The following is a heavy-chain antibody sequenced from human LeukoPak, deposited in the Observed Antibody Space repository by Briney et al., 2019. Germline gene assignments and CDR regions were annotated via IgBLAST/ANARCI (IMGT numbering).Heavy chain of an antibody. J-gene: IGHJ6*03. D-gene: IGHD3-10*01. CDR2: IYHSGST. CDR3: ARVYGSGSYSNFYYYYMDV. Sequence: PSETLSLTCAVSGYSISSGYYWRWIRQPPGKGLEWIGSIYHSGSTYYNPSLKSRVTISVDTSKNQFSLKLSSVTAADTAVYYCARVYGSGSYSNFYYYYMDVWGKGTTVTVSS. CDR1: GYSISSGYY. V-gene: IGHV4-38-2*01.